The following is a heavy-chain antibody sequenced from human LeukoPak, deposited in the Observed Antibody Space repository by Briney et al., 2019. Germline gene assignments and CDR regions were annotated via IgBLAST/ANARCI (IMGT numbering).Heavy chain of an antibody. D-gene: IGHD3-10*01. Sequence: GASVKVSCKASGYTFTGYYMHWVRQAPGQGLEWMGWISAYNGNTNYAQKLQGRVTMTTDTSTSTAYMELRSLRSDDTAVYYCARDLLTKLGHWFDPWGQGTLVTVSS. J-gene: IGHJ5*02. V-gene: IGHV1-18*04. CDR1: GYTFTGYY. CDR2: ISAYNGNT. CDR3: ARDLLTKLGHWFDP.